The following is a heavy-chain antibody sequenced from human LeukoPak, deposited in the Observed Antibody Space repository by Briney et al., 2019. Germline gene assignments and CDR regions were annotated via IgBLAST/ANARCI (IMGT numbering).Heavy chain of an antibody. V-gene: IGHV3-15*01. CDR2: IKAKAHGGTI. CDR1: GFTFINAW. CDR3: TTGTSGSYYFDY. D-gene: IGHD1-14*01. J-gene: IGHJ4*02. Sequence: GGSLRLSCAASGFTFINAWMAWVRQAPGKGLEWVGRIKAKAHGGTIEYAAPVKGRFTISRDDSKNTLYLQMNSLKTEDTAVYYCTTGTSGSYYFDYWGQGTLVTVSS.